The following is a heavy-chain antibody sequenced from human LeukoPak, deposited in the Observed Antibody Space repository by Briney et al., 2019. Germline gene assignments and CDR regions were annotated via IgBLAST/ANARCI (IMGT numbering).Heavy chain of an antibody. J-gene: IGHJ3*02. V-gene: IGHV3-48*02. CDR1: GFTFSTYA. CDR2: ISGSSTTI. D-gene: IGHD3-10*01. CDR3: ARARGFDI. Sequence: AGGSLRLSCAASGFTFSTYAMNWVRQAQGKGLEWVSSISGSSTTIYYADSVRGRFTISRDNAKNSLYLQMNSLRDEDTAVYYCARARGFDIWGQGTMVTVSS.